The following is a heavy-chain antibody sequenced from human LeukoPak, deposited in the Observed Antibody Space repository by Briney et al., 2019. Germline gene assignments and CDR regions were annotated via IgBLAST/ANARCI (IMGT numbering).Heavy chain of an antibody. CDR2: ISRRDDNI. CDR3: ARVERDGYGLFDY. J-gene: IGHJ4*02. Sequence: SCKASGYTFTSYGISWVRQAPGKGLEWVSQISRRDDNIYYADSVKGRFTISRDNSKNTLYLQMNSLRAEDTAVYYCARVERDGYGLFDYWGQGTLVTVSS. D-gene: IGHD5-24*01. CDR1: GYTFTSYG. V-gene: IGHV3-23*01.